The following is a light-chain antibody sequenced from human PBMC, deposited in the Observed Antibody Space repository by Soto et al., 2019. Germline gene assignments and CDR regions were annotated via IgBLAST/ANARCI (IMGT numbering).Light chain of an antibody. CDR2: LTS. CDR1: QALNTR. CDR3: QQYSSYWT. V-gene: IGKV3D-11*01. J-gene: IGKJ1*01. Sequence: EIVLTQSPATLSAFPGDRVTLSCRASQALNTRLAWYQHKPGQAPRLLIYLTSNRAAGVPSRFSAWGSETDFTLTISDVQPEDFATYYCQQYSSYWTFAQGTKVDIK.